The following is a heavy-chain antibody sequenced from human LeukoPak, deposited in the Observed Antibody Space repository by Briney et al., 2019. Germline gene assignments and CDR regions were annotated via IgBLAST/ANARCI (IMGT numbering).Heavy chain of an antibody. V-gene: IGHV3-7*01. CDR1: GFTFSNYW. CDR2: IKQDGSEK. J-gene: IGHJ4*02. Sequence: GGSLRLSCAASGFTFSNYWMSWVRQVSGMGLEWVANIKQDGSEKYYLDSVRGRFTISRDNVKKSLYLQMNSLRAEDTAVYYCASQGPSFDYWGQGTLVTVSS. CDR3: ASQGPSFDY.